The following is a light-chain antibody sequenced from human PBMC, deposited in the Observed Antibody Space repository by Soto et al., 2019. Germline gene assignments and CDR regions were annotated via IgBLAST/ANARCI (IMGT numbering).Light chain of an antibody. J-gene: IGLJ3*02. CDR2: RNN. V-gene: IGLV1-47*01. Sequence: QAVVTPPPSASGTPGQRVTISCSGSSSNIGSNYVYWYQQLPGTAPKLLIYRNNQRPSGVPDRFSGSKSGTSASLAISGLRSEDEADYYCAAWDDSLSGRVFGGGTKVTVL. CDR1: SSNIGSNY. CDR3: AAWDDSLSGRV.